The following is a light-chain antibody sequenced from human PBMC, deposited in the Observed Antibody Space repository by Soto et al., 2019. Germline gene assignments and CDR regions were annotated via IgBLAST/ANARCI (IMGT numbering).Light chain of an antibody. CDR3: PSYDSSLSGLV. V-gene: IGLV1-40*01. CDR1: SSNIGAGYD. CDR2: GNS. J-gene: IGLJ1*01. Sequence: QSVLTQPPSVSGAPGQRVTISCTGSSSNIGAGYDVHWYQQLPGTAPKLLIYGNSNRPSGVPDRFSGSKSGTSASLAITGLQAADEADYYCPSYDSSLSGLVFGTGTKLTVL.